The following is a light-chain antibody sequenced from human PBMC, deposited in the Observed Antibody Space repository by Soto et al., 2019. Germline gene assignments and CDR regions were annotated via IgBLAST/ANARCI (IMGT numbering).Light chain of an antibody. J-gene: IGKJ4*01. CDR1: QNIRNY. Sequence: DIQMTQSPSSVSASVGERVAITCRASQNIRNYLNWYQQKPGKAPRVLIYGAASLQSGVPSRFSGSGSGTNFSLTINSLQPEDYATYYCQQSYNIQALTFGGGTKVAIK. CDR2: GAA. CDR3: QQSYNIQALT. V-gene: IGKV1-39*01.